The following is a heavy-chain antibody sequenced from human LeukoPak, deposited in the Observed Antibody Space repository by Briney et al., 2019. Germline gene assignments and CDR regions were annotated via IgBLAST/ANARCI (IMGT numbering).Heavy chain of an antibody. V-gene: IGHV3-7*01. CDR2: INQDGSEK. CDR1: GFTFSHHW. J-gene: IGHJ4*02. Sequence: GGSPRLSCAASGFTFSHHWMNWVRQAPGEGLKWVATINQDGSEKHYVDSVKGRFIISRDNAKNSLFLQMNSLRAEDTAVYYCGRGWPGYTSPLDYRGQGILVAVSS. D-gene: IGHD5-12*01. CDR3: GRGWPGYTSPLDY.